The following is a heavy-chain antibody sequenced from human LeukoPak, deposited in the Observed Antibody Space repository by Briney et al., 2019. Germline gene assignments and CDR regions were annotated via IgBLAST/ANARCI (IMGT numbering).Heavy chain of an antibody. J-gene: IGHJ6*02. V-gene: IGHV3-33*06. Sequence: GKSLRLSCAASGFTFSSYGMEWVRQAPGKGLEWVAVIWYDGSNKYYADSVKGRFTISRDNSKNTLYLQMNSLRAEDTAVYYCAKDLISMVRGSAMDVWGQGTTVTVSS. D-gene: IGHD3-10*01. CDR3: AKDLISMVRGSAMDV. CDR1: GFTFSSYG. CDR2: IWYDGSNK.